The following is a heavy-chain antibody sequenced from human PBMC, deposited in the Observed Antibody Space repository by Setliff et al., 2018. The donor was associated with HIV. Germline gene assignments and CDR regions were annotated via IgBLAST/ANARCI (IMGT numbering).Heavy chain of an antibody. Sequence: GGSLRLSCAASGFTFSSAWMGWVRQAPAKGLEWVANISPDGSATYYVDSVKGRFTISRDNAKNMLYLQMDSLRAEDTAVYYCARDYLYYNLYNGSPVYGMDVWGQGTTVTVSS. V-gene: IGHV3-7*03. CDR1: GFTFSSAW. CDR3: ARDYLYYNLYNGSPVYGMDV. J-gene: IGHJ6*02. CDR2: ISPDGSAT. D-gene: IGHD3-3*01.